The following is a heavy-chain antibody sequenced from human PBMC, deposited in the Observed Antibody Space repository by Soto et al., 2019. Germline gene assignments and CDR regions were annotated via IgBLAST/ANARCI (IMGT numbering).Heavy chain of an antibody. CDR3: ARDLPLEGYDSSGYPSDAFDI. CDR2: ISSSGSTI. CDR1: GFTFSSYE. V-gene: IGHV3-48*03. J-gene: IGHJ3*02. D-gene: IGHD3-22*01. Sequence: EVQLVESGGGLVQPGGSLRLSCAASGFTFSSYEMNWVRQAPGKGLEWVSYISSSGSTIYYADSVKGRFTISRDNAKNSLYLQMNSLRAEDTAVYYCARDLPLEGYDSSGYPSDAFDIWGQGTMVTVSS.